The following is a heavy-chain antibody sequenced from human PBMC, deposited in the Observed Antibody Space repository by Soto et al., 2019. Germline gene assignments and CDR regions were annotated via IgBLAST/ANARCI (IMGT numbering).Heavy chain of an antibody. CDR1: GCSISSYH. CDR3: ARAYGGNCFDY. V-gene: IGHV4-59*01. CDR2: IYYSGST. D-gene: IGHD2-15*01. Sequence: XTLSLARDVSGCSISSYHRPLVRQPPGKGLEWIGYIYYSGSTNYIPSLKSRVTISVDTSKNQFSLKLRSVTAADTAVYYCARAYGGNCFDYWGQGTLVTVSS. J-gene: IGHJ4*02.